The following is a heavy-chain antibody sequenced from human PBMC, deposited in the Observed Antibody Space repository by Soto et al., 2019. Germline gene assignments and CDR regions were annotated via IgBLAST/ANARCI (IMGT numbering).Heavy chain of an antibody. D-gene: IGHD6-19*01. J-gene: IGHJ6*02. CDR1: GFTFSSYA. Sequence: GGSLRLSCAASGFTFSSYAMSWVRQAPGKGLEWVSAISGSGGSTYYADSVKGRFTISRDNSKNTLYLQMNSLRAEDTAVYYCATAYSSGWYPVGYYYGMDVWGQGTTVTVSS. V-gene: IGHV3-23*01. CDR2: ISGSGGST. CDR3: ATAYSSGWYPVGYYYGMDV.